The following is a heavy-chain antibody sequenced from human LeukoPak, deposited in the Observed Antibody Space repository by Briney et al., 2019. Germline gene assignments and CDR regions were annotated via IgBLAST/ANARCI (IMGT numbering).Heavy chain of an antibody. CDR3: ARDQKYYDTSGSLDY. V-gene: IGHV3-48*01. CDR1: GFTFTSCR. CDR2: ISGSGSTL. D-gene: IGHD3-22*01. Sequence: PGGSLRLSCAASGFTFTSCRMNWVRQTPGKGLEWVSYISGSGSTLNYADSVKGRFTISRDNAQNSLFLQMNSLRAEDTAVYYCARDQKYYDTSGSLDYWGQGTLVTVSS. J-gene: IGHJ4*02.